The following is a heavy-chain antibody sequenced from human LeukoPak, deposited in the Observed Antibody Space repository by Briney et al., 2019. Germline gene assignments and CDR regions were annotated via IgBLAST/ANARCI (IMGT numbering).Heavy chain of an antibody. CDR1: GFTFSSYS. Sequence: GGSLRLSCAASGFTFSSYSMNWVRQAPGKGLEWVANIKQDGSEKYYVDSVKGRFTISRDDARNSVYLQMNSLRAEDTAVYYCARDKIVGATYFDSWGQGTLVTVSS. J-gene: IGHJ4*02. CDR2: IKQDGSEK. D-gene: IGHD1-26*01. V-gene: IGHV3-7*01. CDR3: ARDKIVGATYFDS.